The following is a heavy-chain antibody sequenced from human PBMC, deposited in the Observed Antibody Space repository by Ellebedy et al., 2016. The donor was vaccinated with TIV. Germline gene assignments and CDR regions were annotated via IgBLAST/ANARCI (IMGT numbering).Heavy chain of an antibody. CDR1: GFTFSTYA. V-gene: IGHV3-30*18. CDR3: AKDARGYCSSGSGSDCRAGFDY. J-gene: IGHJ4*02. Sequence: GESLKISCAASGFTFSTYAIHWVRQAPGKGLEWVAVMSSDGSNAYYIDSVKGRFTISRANSKNTLYLQMNSLSAEDTAVYYCAKDARGYCSSGSGSDCRAGFDYWGQGSLVIVSS. CDR2: MSSDGSNA. D-gene: IGHD2-15*01.